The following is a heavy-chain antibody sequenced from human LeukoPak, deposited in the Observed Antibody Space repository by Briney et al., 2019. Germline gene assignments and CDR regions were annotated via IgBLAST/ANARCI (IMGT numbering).Heavy chain of an antibody. CDR3: ARHVKDSSGWYGFHDY. V-gene: IGHV4-59*08. J-gene: IGHJ4*02. Sequence: SETLSLTCAVYGGSFSGYYWSWIRQPPGKGLEWIGYIYYSGSTNYNPSLKSRVTISVDTSKNQFSLKLSSVTAADTAVYYCARHVKDSSGWYGFHDYWGQGTLVTVSS. CDR2: IYYSGST. D-gene: IGHD6-19*01. CDR1: GGSFSGYY.